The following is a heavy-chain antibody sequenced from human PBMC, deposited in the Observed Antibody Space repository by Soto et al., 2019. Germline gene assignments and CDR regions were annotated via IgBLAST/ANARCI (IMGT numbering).Heavy chain of an antibody. Sequence: QVQLQQWGAGPLRPLETLSLTCGVSGGSFSGYYWAWIRQSPGKGLELIGEINDRGSINYNPSLKSRVSSSVDTSKNHYSLNLRSVTAADTAVYYCARESHDILTGPPWVWYFDLWGRGTLVTVSS. CDR3: ARESHDILTGPPWVWYFDL. CDR1: GGSFSGYY. V-gene: IGHV4-34*01. J-gene: IGHJ2*01. CDR2: INDRGSI. D-gene: IGHD3-9*01.